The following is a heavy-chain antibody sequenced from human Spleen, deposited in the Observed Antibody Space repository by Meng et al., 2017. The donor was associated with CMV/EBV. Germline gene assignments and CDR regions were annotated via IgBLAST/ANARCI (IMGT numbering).Heavy chain of an antibody. Sequence: CAASGLTCSDYYMSWIRQAPGKGLEWVSYISSSGSITKYLDSVKGRFTISRDNAKNSLFLQMNSLRVEDTAVYYCARDSSAVHNWLDSWGQGTLVTVSS. CDR3: ARDSSAVHNWLDS. D-gene: IGHD1-26*01. J-gene: IGHJ5*01. CDR1: GLTCSDYY. V-gene: IGHV3-11*04. CDR2: ISSSGSIT.